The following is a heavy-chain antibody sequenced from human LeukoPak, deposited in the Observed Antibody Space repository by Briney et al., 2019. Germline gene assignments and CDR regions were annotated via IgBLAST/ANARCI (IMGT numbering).Heavy chain of an antibody. J-gene: IGHJ3*02. V-gene: IGHV1-58*02. CDR3: AEDPYYQDCRCHSQDFDI. Sequence: GASVKVSCKASGFTFTSSAMHWVRQARGQGLEWIGLIVVGSGSTNYAQKFQERVTMTRDMSTSTANMELSSLRSEEPAVYYCAEDPYYQDCRCHSQDFDIWGQGKMVTVSS. CDR1: GFTFTSSA. CDR2: IVVGSGST. D-gene: IGHD3-22*01.